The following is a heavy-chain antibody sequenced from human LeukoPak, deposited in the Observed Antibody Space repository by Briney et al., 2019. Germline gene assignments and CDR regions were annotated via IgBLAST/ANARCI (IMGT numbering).Heavy chain of an antibody. CDR2: IIPILGIA. Sequence: ASVKVSCEASGGTFSSYTISWVRQAPGQGLEWMGRIIPILGIANYAQKFQGRVTITADKSTSTAYMELSSLRSEDTAVYYCARALYCSSTSCFNNWFDPWGQGTLVTVSS. CDR3: ARALYCSSTSCFNNWFDP. CDR1: GGTFSSYT. V-gene: IGHV1-69*02. J-gene: IGHJ5*02. D-gene: IGHD2-2*01.